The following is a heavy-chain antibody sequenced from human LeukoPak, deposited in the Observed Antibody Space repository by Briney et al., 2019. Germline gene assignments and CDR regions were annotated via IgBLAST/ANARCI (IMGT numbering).Heavy chain of an antibody. CDR2: IYPGDSDT. CDR3: ARGDDFPARYGDYYLGAFDI. D-gene: IGHD4-17*01. CDR1: GYSFTSYW. V-gene: IGHV5-51*01. J-gene: IGHJ3*02. Sequence: GESLKISCKGSGYSFTSYWIGWVRQMPGKGLEWMGIIYPGDSDTRYSPSFQGQVTISADKSISTAYLQWSSLKASDTAMYYCARGDDFPARYGDYYLGAFDIWGQGTMVTVSS.